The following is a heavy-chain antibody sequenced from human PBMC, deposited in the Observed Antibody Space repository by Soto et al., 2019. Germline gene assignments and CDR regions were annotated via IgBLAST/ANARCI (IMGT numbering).Heavy chain of an antibody. CDR3: SISDAYGRGDY. V-gene: IGHV1-69*01. D-gene: IGHD4-17*01. J-gene: IGHJ4*02. CDR1: GGTFSSYT. CDR2: IIPMFATA. Sequence: QVQLVQSGAEVRKPGSSVKVSCRASGGTFSSYTISWVRQAPGHGLEWMGGIIPMFATADYAQKFQGRLTITADESTSTAYMQLSSLRSEDTAVYYCSISDAYGRGDYWGQGTLVTVSS.